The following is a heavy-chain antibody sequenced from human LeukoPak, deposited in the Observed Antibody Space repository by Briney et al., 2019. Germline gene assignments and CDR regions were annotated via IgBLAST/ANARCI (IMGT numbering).Heavy chain of an antibody. V-gene: IGHV3-23*01. CDR3: AKDDEDLPFDY. J-gene: IGHJ4*02. Sequence: PGGSLRLSCAASGLTFRSYAMSWVRQAPGKGLEWVTSIIGSGSSTYYADSVKGRFTISRDNSKNTLYLQMNSLRAEDTAVYYCAKDDEDLPFDYWGQGTLVTVSS. CDR1: GLTFRSYA. CDR2: IIGSGSST.